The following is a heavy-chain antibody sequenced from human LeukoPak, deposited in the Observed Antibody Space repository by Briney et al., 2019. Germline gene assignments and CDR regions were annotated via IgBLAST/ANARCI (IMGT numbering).Heavy chain of an antibody. CDR2: INHSGST. D-gene: IGHD3-22*01. CDR1: GGSISSGGYY. V-gene: IGHV4-39*07. Sequence: PSETLSLTCTVSGGSISSGGYYWSWIRQHPGKGLEWIGEINHSGSTNYNPSLKSRVTISVDTSKNQFSLKLSSVTAADTAVYYCARTPYYYDSSGYYSYFDYWGQGTLVTVSS. J-gene: IGHJ4*02. CDR3: ARTPYYYDSSGYYSYFDY.